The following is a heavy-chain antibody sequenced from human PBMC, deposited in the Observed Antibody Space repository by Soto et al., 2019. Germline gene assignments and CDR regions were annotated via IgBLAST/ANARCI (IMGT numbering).Heavy chain of an antibody. J-gene: IGHJ4*02. Sequence: PSETLSLTCAVSGGSISSGGYSWSWIRQPPGKGLEWIGYIFYSGSTNYNPSLKSRVTISVDTSKNQFSLKLSSVTAADTAVYYCARGGVKFDYWGQGTLVTVS. CDR2: IFYSGST. D-gene: IGHD6-25*01. CDR3: ARGGVKFDY. CDR1: GGSISSGGYS. V-gene: IGHV4-61*08.